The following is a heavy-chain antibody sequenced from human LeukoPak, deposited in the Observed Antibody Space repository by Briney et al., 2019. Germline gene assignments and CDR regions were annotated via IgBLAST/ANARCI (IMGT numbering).Heavy chain of an antibody. V-gene: IGHV4-34*01. CDR3: ARAIWRGSSSSGSLDY. Sequence: TSETLSLTCAVGGSFSGYYWSWLRQSPGKGLEWIGEINQSGSTSYNPSLKSRAAIFVDTSKNQFSLKLSSVTAADTAVYYCARAIWRGSSSSGSLDYWGQGTLVTVSS. D-gene: IGHD6-6*01. CDR2: INQSGST. CDR1: GGSFSGYY. J-gene: IGHJ4*02.